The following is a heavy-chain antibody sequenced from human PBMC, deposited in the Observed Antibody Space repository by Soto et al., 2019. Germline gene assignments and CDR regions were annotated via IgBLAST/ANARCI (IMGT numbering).Heavy chain of an antibody. J-gene: IGHJ4*02. CDR1: GFTFSSYW. V-gene: IGHV3-7*05. D-gene: IGHD4-17*01. Sequence: GGSLRLSCAASGFTFSSYWMSWVRQAPGKGLEWVANIKPDGSQKWYVDSVKGRFTISRDNAKKSLYLQMNSLRADDTALYYCARDRTTVDATFDYWGEGTLVTVSS. CDR3: ARDRTTVDATFDY. CDR2: IKPDGSQK.